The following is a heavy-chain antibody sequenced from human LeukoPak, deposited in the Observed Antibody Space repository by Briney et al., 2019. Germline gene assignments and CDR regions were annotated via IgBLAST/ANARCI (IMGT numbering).Heavy chain of an antibody. CDR2: IYSGGST. CDR1: GFTVSSNY. J-gene: IGHJ3*02. D-gene: IGHD3-22*01. CDR3: AKASSYYDSSGTPGELGAFDI. V-gene: IGHV3-66*01. Sequence: GGSLRLSCAASGFTVSSNYMSWVRQAPGKGLEWVSVIYSGGSTYYADSVKGRFTISRDNSKNTLYLQMNSLRAEDTAVYYCAKASSYYDSSGTPGELGAFDIWGQGTMVTVSS.